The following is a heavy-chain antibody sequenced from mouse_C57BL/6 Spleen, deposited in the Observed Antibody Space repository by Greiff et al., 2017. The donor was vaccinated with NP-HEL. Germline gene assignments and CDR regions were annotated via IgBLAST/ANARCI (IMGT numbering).Heavy chain of an antibody. Sequence: QVQLKESGAELARPGASVKLSCKASGYTFTSYGISWVKQRTGQGLEWIGEIYPRSGNTYYNEKFKGKATLTADKSSSTAYMELRSLTSEDSAVYFCARGIYYEFAYWGQGTLVTVSA. CDR3: ARGIYYEFAY. CDR1: GYTFTSYG. CDR2: IYPRSGNT. D-gene: IGHD2-4*01. J-gene: IGHJ3*01. V-gene: IGHV1-81*01.